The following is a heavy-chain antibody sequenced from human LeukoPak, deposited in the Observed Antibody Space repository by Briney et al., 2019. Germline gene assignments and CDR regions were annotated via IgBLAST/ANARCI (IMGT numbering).Heavy chain of an antibody. V-gene: IGHV1-46*01. J-gene: IGHJ6*02. CDR1: GYTFTSYD. CDR2: INPSGGST. CDR3: AISITMVREDYYGMDV. Sequence: ASVKVSCKASGYTFTSYDINWVRQATGQGLEWMGIINPSGGSTSYAQKLQGRVTMTRDTSTSTVYMELSSLRSEDTAVYYCAISITMVREDYYGMDVWGQGTTVTVSS. D-gene: IGHD3-10*01.